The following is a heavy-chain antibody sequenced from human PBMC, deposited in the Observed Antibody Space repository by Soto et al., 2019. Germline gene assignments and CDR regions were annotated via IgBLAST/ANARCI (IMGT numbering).Heavy chain of an antibody. CDR1: GGSFSGYY. Sequence: PSETLSLTCAVYGGSFSGYYWSWIRQSPGKGLEWIGEINHSGSTNYNPSLKSRVTISVDTSKNQFSLKLSSVTAADTAVYYCARDKVAVAGTSVDYWGQGTLVTVSS. J-gene: IGHJ4*02. CDR3: ARDKVAVAGTSVDY. D-gene: IGHD6-19*01. V-gene: IGHV4-34*01. CDR2: INHSGST.